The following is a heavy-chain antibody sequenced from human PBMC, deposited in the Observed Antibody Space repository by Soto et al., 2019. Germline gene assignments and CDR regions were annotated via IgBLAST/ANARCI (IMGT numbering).Heavy chain of an antibody. V-gene: IGHV4-39*01. CDR2: IYYSGST. D-gene: IGHD6-13*01. CDR3: ASSRQLAAALDY. Sequence: PSETLSLTCTVSGGSISSSSYYWGWNRQPPGKGLEWIGSIYYSGSTYYNPSLKSRVTISVDTSKNQFSLKLSSVTAADTAVYYCASSRQLAAALDYWGQGTLVTVSS. J-gene: IGHJ4*02. CDR1: GGSISSSSYY.